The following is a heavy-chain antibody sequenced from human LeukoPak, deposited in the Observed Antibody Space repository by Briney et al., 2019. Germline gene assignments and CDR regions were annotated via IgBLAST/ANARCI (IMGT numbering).Heavy chain of an antibody. CDR2: IKSKTDGGTT. J-gene: IGHJ4*02. CDR1: GGSISSYY. V-gene: IGHV3-15*01. D-gene: IGHD3-3*01. Sequence: ETLSLTCTVSGGSISSYYWSWVRQAPGKGLEWVGRIKSKTDGGTTDYAAPVKGRFTISRDDSKNTLYLQMNSLKTEDTAVYYCTTEPPPDFWSGYYFDYWGQGTLVTVSS. CDR3: TTEPPPDFWSGYYFDY.